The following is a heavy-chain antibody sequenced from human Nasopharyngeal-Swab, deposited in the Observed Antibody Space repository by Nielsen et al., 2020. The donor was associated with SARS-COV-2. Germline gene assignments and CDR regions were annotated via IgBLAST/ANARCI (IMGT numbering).Heavy chain of an antibody. J-gene: IGHJ5*02. CDR2: ISYDGSNK. D-gene: IGHD5-24*01. Sequence: GGSLRLSCAASGFTFSSYGMHWVRQAPGKGLEWVAVISYDGSNKYYAGSVKGRFTISRDNSKNTLYLQMNSLRAEDTAVYYCAKDPGYNPWGQGTLVTVSS. CDR1: GFTFSSYG. V-gene: IGHV3-30*18. CDR3: AKDPGYNP.